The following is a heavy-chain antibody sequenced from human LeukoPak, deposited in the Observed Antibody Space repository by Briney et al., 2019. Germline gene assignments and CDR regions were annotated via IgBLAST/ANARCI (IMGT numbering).Heavy chain of an antibody. CDR2: ISSSGSTI. CDR3: ARERDGYNDY. D-gene: IGHD5-24*01. J-gene: IGHJ4*02. CDR1: GFTFSSYE. V-gene: IGHV3-48*03. Sequence: AGGSLRLSCAASGFTFSSYEMNWVRQAPGKGLEWVSYISSSGSTIYYADSVKGRFTISRDNAKNSLYLQMNSLRAEHTAVYYCARERDGYNDYWGQGTLVTVSS.